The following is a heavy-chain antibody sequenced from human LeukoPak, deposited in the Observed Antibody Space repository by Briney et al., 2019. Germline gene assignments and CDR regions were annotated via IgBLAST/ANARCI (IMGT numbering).Heavy chain of an antibody. D-gene: IGHD3-10*01. J-gene: IGHJ4*02. CDR2: IYTSGNT. CDR1: GDSISSYY. CDR3: ARHFYGYNFDY. Sequence: SETLSLTCSVSGDSISSYYWTWIRQPAGKGLEWIGRIYTSGNTNYNPSLKSRVSMSVDTSKKQFSLKLTSVTAADTAVYYCARHFYGYNFDYWGQGTLVTVSS. V-gene: IGHV4-4*07.